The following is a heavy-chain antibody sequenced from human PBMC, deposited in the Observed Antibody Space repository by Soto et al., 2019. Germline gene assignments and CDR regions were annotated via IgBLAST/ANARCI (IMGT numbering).Heavy chain of an antibody. CDR2: INHSGST. CDR1: GGSFSGYY. D-gene: IGHD2-15*01. Sequence: SETLSLTCAVYGGSFSGYYWSWIRQPPGKGLEWIGEINHSGSTNYNPSLKSRVTISVDTSKNQFSLKLSSVTAADTAVYYCAREVVADSQVYYYYYGMDVWGQGTTVTVSS. CDR3: AREVVADSQVYYYYYGMDV. V-gene: IGHV4-34*01. J-gene: IGHJ6*02.